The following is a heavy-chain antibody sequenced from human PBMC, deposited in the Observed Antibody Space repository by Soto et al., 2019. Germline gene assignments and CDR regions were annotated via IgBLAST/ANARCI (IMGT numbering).Heavy chain of an antibody. V-gene: IGHV1-69*01. CDR3: ARDRGMELLNFSQYYYGMDV. CDR2: IIPIFGTA. D-gene: IGHD1-7*01. Sequence: SGKVSCKAFGGTFSSYAISWVRQAPGQGLEWMGGIIPIFGTANYAQKFQGRVTITADESTSTAYMELSSLRSEDTAVYYCARDRGMELLNFSQYYYGMDVWGQGTTVTVSS. CDR1: GGTFSSYA. J-gene: IGHJ6*02.